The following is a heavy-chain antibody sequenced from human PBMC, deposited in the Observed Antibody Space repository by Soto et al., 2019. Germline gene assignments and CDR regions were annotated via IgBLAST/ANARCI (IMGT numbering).Heavy chain of an antibody. V-gene: IGHV3-30*03. CDR3: ATGLAVAGTFDY. J-gene: IGHJ4*02. D-gene: IGHD6-19*01. CDR2: ISYDGSNK. CDR1: GFTFSSYG. Sequence: PGGSLRLSCAASGFTFSSYGMHWVRQAPGKGLEWVAVISYDGSNKYYADSVKGRFTISRDNSKNTPYLQMNSLRAEDTAVYYCATGLAVAGTFDYWGQGTLVTVSS.